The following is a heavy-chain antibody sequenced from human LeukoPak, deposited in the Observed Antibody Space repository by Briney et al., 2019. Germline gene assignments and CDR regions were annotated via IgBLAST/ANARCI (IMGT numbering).Heavy chain of an antibody. Sequence: PGGSLRLSCAASGFTFSDYYMSWIRQAPGKGLEWVSYISSSGSTIYYADSVEGRFTISRDNAKNSLYLQMNSLRAEDTAVYYCARDDILTGYEIHDYWGQGTLVTVSS. D-gene: IGHD3-9*01. V-gene: IGHV3-11*01. CDR3: ARDDILTGYEIHDY. CDR1: GFTFSDYY. J-gene: IGHJ4*02. CDR2: ISSSGSTI.